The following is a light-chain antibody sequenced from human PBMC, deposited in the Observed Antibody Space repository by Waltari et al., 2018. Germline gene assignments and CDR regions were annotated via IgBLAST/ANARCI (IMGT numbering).Light chain of an antibody. CDR2: KDT. Sequence: SYELTQPPSVAVSPGLPAKIACSGDALPNPYAHWFQQKPGQAPVLVIYKDTERPSGIPERFSGSTSGTTVTLSISGVQAEDEADYFCQVTAYSTTFVLFGGGTKLTVL. J-gene: IGLJ2*01. CDR1: ALPNPY. CDR3: QVTAYSTTFVL. V-gene: IGLV3-25*03.